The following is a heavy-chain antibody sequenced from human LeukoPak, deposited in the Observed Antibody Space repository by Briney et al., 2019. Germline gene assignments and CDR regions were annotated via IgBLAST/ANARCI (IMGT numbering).Heavy chain of an antibody. CDR3: ARIVVVVAATPVGYMDV. V-gene: IGHV4-38-2*02. CDR1: GYSISSGYY. J-gene: IGHJ6*03. Sequence: PSETLSLTCTVSGYSISSGYYWGWIRQPPGKGLEWIGSIYHSGSTYYNPSLKSRVTISVDTSKNQFSLKLSSVTAADTAVYYCARIVVVVAATPVGYMDVWGKGTTVTVSS. CDR2: IYHSGST. D-gene: IGHD2-15*01.